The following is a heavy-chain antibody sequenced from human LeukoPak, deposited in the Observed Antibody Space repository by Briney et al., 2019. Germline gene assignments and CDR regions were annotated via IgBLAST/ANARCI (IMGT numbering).Heavy chain of an antibody. D-gene: IGHD2-2*01. J-gene: IGHJ6*02. CDR3: ARQGQRTYFYGVDV. V-gene: IGHV5-51*01. CDR1: GYSFTSNW. CDR2: IYPDDSDT. Sequence: GESLKISCRGSGYSFTSNWIGWLRQMPGKGLEWMGIIYPDDSDTRYSPSFQGEVTISADKSISTAYLQWSSLKASDTAMYYCARQGQRTYFYGVDVWGQGTTVTVSS.